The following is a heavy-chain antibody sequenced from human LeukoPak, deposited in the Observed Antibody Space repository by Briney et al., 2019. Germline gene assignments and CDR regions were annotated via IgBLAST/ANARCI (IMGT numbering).Heavy chain of an antibody. D-gene: IGHD2/OR15-2a*01. CDR2: IYYSGST. CDR1: GGSISSGGYY. V-gene: IGHV4-31*03. Sequence: SETLSLTCTVSGGSISSGGYYWSWIRQHPGKGLEWIGYIYYSGSTYYNPSLKSRVTISVDTSKNQFSLKLSSVTAADTAVYYCAKAGVDQLLSDFLFDYWGQGALVTVSS. CDR3: AKAGVDQLLSDFLFDY. J-gene: IGHJ4*02.